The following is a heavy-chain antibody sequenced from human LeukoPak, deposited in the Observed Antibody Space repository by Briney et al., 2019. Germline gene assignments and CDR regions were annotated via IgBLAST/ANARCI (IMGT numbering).Heavy chain of an antibody. CDR3: ARSIIGTRSKFDY. CDR1: GGSISSYY. D-gene: IGHD1/OR15-1a*01. Sequence: SETLSLTCTVSGGSISSYYWSWIRQPPGKGLEWIGYVYYSGSTNYNPSLKSRVTISVDTSKNHFSLKMSSVTAADTAVYSCARSIIGTRSKFDYWGQGTLVTVSS. J-gene: IGHJ4*02. CDR2: VYYSGST. V-gene: IGHV4-59*08.